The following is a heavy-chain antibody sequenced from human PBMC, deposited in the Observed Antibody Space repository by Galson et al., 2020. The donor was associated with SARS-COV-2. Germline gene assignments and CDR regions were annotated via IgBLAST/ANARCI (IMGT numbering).Heavy chain of an antibody. CDR3: ARVVLRSWALDY. J-gene: IGHJ4*02. CDR2: IWYDGTNK. Sequence: GESLKISCAASGFTFSTYGMHWVRQAPGKGLEWGAVIWYDGTNKYYADSVKGRFTISRDNSKNTLYLQMNSLRAEDTAVYYCARVVLRSWALDYWGQGTLVTVSS. D-gene: IGHD3-22*01. CDR1: GFTFSTYG. V-gene: IGHV3-33*01.